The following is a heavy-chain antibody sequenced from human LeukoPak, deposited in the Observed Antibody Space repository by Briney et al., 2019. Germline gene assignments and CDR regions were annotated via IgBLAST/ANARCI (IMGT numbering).Heavy chain of an antibody. D-gene: IGHD2-2*01. CDR1: GFTFSGYW. Sequence: PGGSLRLSCAASGFTFSGYWMTWVRQAPGKGLEWVGNINQDGSEKYYVDSVKGRFTISRDNAKNSLYLQMNSLRAEDTAIYYCARGYCYSTRCSSPPDYWGQGTLVTVSS. CDR3: ARGYCYSTRCSSPPDY. CDR2: INQDGSEK. J-gene: IGHJ4*02. V-gene: IGHV3-7*03.